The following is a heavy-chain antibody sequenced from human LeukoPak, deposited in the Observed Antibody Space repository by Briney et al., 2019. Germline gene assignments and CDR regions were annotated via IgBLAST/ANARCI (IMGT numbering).Heavy chain of an antibody. CDR3: AREGGAGPSRY. CDR2: ISTYNGNT. J-gene: IGHJ4*02. V-gene: IGHV1-18*01. Sequence: ASVKVSCKASGYTFTSYGISWVRQAPGQGLEWMGWISTYNGNTNHARSLQGRVTMTTDTSTSTAYMELRSLRSDDTAVYYCAREGGAGPSRYWGQGTLVTVSS. CDR1: GYTFTSYG. D-gene: IGHD1-26*01.